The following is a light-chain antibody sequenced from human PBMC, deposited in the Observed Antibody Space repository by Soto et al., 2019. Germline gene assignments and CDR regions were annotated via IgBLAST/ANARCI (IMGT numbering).Light chain of an antibody. CDR1: QEISNC. CDR3: DPSYVIRPH. CDR2: DAS. Sequence: IHTTPSRASVAGATEERVTXTCQASQEISNCLNWYQRKPGKAPKLLIYDASKLETGVPSRFSQSGSTTDFTLTVSGLQPEPFAPYYSDPSYVIRPHFGGGTEV. J-gene: IGKJ4*01. V-gene: IGKV1-39*01.